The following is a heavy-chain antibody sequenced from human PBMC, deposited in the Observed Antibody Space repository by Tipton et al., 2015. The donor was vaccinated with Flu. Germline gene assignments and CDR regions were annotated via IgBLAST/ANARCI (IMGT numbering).Heavy chain of an antibody. CDR3: ARLSYYDVDLKNFYFDH. CDR2: ITHSGDT. J-gene: IGHJ4*02. CDR1: GGSFSGYN. D-gene: IGHD3-10*02. V-gene: IGHV4-34*01. Sequence: TLSLTCAVFGGSFSGYNWNWIRQAPGKGLEWVGEITHSGDTNYNPSLKSRVTLSVDTSKSQFSLMLRSVTAADTAIYYCARLSYYDVDLKNFYFDHWGQGVLVTVSS.